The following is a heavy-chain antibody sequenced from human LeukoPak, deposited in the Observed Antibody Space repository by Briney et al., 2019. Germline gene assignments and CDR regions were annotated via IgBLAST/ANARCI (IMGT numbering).Heavy chain of an antibody. V-gene: IGHV3-7*01. CDR3: ARDGVPHARDY. Sequence: GGSLRLSCAASGFTFSSYSMNWVRQAPGKGLEWVANIKGDGSAKYYVDSVRGRFTISRDNAKNSLYLQMNSLRGEDTGVYYCARDGVPHARDYWGQRTLVTVSS. D-gene: IGHD5-24*01. CDR1: GFTFSSYS. CDR2: IKGDGSAK. J-gene: IGHJ4*02.